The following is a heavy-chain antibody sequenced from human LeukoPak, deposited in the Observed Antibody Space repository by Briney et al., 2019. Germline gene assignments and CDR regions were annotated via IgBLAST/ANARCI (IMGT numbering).Heavy chain of an antibody. CDR2: INPNSGGT. Sequence: ASVKVSCKASGYTFTVYYMHWVRQAPGQGREWMGWINPNSGGTNYAQKFQGRVTMTRDTSISTAYMELSRLRSDDTAVYYCARDDYDILTGYYKGLDYWGQGTLVTVSS. CDR3: ARDDYDILTGYYKGLDY. CDR1: GYTFTVYY. J-gene: IGHJ4*02. V-gene: IGHV1-2*02. D-gene: IGHD3-9*01.